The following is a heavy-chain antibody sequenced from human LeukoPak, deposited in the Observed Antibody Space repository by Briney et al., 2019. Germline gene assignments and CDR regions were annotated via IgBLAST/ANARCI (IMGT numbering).Heavy chain of an antibody. J-gene: IGHJ5*02. D-gene: IGHD4-17*01. CDR1: GGSFSGYY. CDR3: ARVYGDGGGRFDP. Sequence: SETLSLTCAVYGGSFSGYYWSWIRQPPGKGLEWIGEINHSGSTNYNPSLKSRVTISVDTSKNQFSLKLSSVTAADTAVYYCARVYGDGGGRFDPWGQGTLVTVSS. CDR2: INHSGST. V-gene: IGHV4-34*01.